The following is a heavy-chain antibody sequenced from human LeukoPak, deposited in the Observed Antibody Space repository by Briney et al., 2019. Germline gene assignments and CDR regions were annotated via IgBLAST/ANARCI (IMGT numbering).Heavy chain of an antibody. J-gene: IGHJ4*02. V-gene: IGHV3-23*01. D-gene: IGHD1-26*01. CDR2: ISGSGGST. CDR1: GFTFDEYA. CDR3: ARPLWELRSPLLY. Sequence: PGGSLRLSCAASGFTFDEYAMHWVRQAPGKGLEWVSAISGSGGSTYYADSVKGRFTISRDNSKNTLYLQMNSLRAEDTAVYYCARPLWELRSPLLYWGQGTLVTVSS.